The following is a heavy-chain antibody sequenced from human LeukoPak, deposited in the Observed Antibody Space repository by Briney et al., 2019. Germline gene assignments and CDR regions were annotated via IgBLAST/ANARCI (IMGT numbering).Heavy chain of an antibody. CDR2: INLRGST. Sequence: SETLSLTCAVYGGSFNDYYWNWIRQPPGKGLEWIGEINLRGSTTYNPSLKSRVTISLDESKNQFSLKLSSVTAADTAVYYCARGAGGPFDIWGQGTMVTVSS. CDR3: ARGAGGPFDI. D-gene: IGHD3-16*01. J-gene: IGHJ3*02. V-gene: IGHV4-34*01. CDR1: GGSFNDYY.